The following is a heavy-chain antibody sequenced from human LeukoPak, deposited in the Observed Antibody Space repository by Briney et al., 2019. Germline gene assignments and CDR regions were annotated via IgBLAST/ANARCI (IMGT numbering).Heavy chain of an antibody. Sequence: GSLRLSCAASGFTFSSYAMSWVRQAPGKGLEWVSAISGSGGSTYYADSVKGRFTISRDNSKNTLYLQMNSPRAEDTAVFYCAKAYYDILTRYKRGDVFDIWGLGTMVTVSS. V-gene: IGHV3-23*01. D-gene: IGHD3-9*01. CDR2: ISGSGGST. CDR3: AKAYYDILTRYKRGDVFDI. J-gene: IGHJ3*02. CDR1: GFTFSSYA.